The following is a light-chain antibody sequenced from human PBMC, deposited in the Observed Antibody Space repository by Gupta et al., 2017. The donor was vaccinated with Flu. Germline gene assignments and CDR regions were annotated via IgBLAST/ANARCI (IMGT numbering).Light chain of an antibody. CDR3: ATWDSSLSASV. Sequence: QSVLTQPPSVSAAPGQKVTISCSGSSSNIGNKYVSWYQQLPGTTPKLLIYDNNKRPSGIPDRFSGSKSGTSATLAINGLQTGDEADYSCATWDSSLSASVFGGGTQLTVL. CDR1: SSNIGNKY. V-gene: IGLV1-51*01. J-gene: IGLJ3*02. CDR2: DNN.